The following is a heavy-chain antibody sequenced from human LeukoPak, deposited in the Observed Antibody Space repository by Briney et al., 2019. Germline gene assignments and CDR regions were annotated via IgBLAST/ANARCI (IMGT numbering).Heavy chain of an antibody. D-gene: IGHD3-9*01. V-gene: IGHV3-7*01. CDR1: GFTFSTYY. Sequence: PGGSLRLSCATSGFTFSTYYMSWVRQAPGTGLEWVANIKQDGSEKYYVGSVKGRFTISRDNAKNSLYLQMNSLRAEDTAVYYCARVGGRYDDYWGQGTLVTVSS. CDR3: ARVGGRYDDY. CDR2: IKQDGSEK. J-gene: IGHJ4*02.